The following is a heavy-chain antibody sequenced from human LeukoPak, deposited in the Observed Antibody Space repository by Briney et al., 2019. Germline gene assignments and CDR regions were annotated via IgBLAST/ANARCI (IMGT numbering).Heavy chain of an antibody. J-gene: IGHJ1*01. CDR3: ATDRVVGATVRYFQH. CDR2: FDPEDGET. Sequence: ASVKVSCKVSGYTLTELSMHWVRQAPGKGVEWMGGFDPEDGETIYAQKFQGRVTMTEDTSTDTAYMELSSLRSEDTAVYYCATDRVVGATVRYFQHWGQGTLVTVSS. D-gene: IGHD1-26*01. CDR1: GYTLTELS. V-gene: IGHV1-24*01.